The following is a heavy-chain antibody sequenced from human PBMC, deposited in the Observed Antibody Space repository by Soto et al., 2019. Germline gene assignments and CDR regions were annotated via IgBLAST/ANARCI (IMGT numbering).Heavy chain of an antibody. V-gene: IGHV3-33*01. D-gene: IGHD2-15*01. Sequence: PGGSLRLSCAASGFTFSSYGMHWVRQAPGKGLEWVAVIWYDGSNKYYADSVKGRFTISRDNSKNTLYLQMNSLRAEDTAVYYCARDCSGGSCYYYGMDVWGQGTTVTVSS. CDR2: IWYDGSNK. J-gene: IGHJ6*02. CDR3: ARDCSGGSCYYYGMDV. CDR1: GFTFSSYG.